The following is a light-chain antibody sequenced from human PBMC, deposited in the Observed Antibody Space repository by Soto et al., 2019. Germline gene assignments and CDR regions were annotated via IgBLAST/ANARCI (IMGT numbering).Light chain of an antibody. CDR1: QSISAW. J-gene: IGKJ2*01. Sequence: DIQMTQSPSTLSASVGDRVTIACRASQSISAWLAWYQQKPGQAPKLLIFDASTLAGGVPSRFSGSGSGTEFTLTISSLQPDDFATYYCQQYNTYSTCGQGTKLEIK. CDR3: QQYNTYST. V-gene: IGKV1-5*01. CDR2: DAS.